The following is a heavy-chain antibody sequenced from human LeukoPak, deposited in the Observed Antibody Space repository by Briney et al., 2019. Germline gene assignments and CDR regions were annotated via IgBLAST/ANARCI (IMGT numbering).Heavy chain of an antibody. V-gene: IGHV3-23*01. J-gene: IGHJ4*02. CDR3: AKLLYCSGGSCYQNYFDY. D-gene: IGHD2-15*01. Sequence: GGSLRLSCAASGFTFSSYAMSWVRQAPGKGLEWVSAISGSGGNTYYADSVKGRFTISRDNCKSTLYLQMNSLRAEDTAVYYCAKLLYCSGGSCYQNYFDYWGQGTLVTVSS. CDR1: GFTFSSYA. CDR2: ISGSGGNT.